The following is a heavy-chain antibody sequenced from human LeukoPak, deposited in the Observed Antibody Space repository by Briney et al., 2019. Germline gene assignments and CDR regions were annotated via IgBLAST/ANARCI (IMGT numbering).Heavy chain of an antibody. CDR3: ARSGRGTYYYFDL. V-gene: IGHV1-18*01. Sequence: ASVKVSCKASSYSFTKYGISWVRQAPGQGLEWMGWISGYNGNTNYAQKFLGRVSMTADTSTSTAYMELRSLTSDDTAVYYCARSGRGTYYYFDLWGLGTLVTVSS. CDR1: SYSFTKYG. CDR2: ISGYNGNT. D-gene: IGHD5-12*01. J-gene: IGHJ4*02.